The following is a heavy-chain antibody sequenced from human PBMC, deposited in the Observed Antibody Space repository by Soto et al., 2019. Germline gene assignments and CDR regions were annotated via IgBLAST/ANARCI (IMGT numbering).Heavy chain of an antibody. CDR1: GGSISSGDYY. V-gene: IGHV4-30-4*01. CDR2: IYYSGST. D-gene: IGHD3-10*01. J-gene: IGHJ6*02. Sequence: QVQLQESGPGLVKPSQTLSLTCTVSGGSISSGDYYWSWIRQPPGKGLEWIGYIYYSGSTYYNPSLKRRVTITRDTSKNQFSLKLSSVTAADTAVYYCARESEYYGSGSYSFYYYGMDVWGQGTTVTVSS. CDR3: ARESEYYGSGSYSFYYYGMDV.